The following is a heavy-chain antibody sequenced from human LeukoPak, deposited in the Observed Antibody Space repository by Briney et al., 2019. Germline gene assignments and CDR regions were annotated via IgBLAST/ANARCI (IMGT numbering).Heavy chain of an antibody. CDR3: VRGPADWWVVFVGHFDL. CDR1: GGSLSGYY. Sequence: SETLSLTCAVDGGSLSGYYWTWIRQSPGKGLEWIGEINHFGTTNYNPSLRSRVTMSVDTSKNQFSLKLTSMTAADTAVYYCVRGPADWWVVFVGHFDLWGRGTLVTVSS. CDR2: INHFGTT. V-gene: IGHV4-34*01. J-gene: IGHJ2*01. D-gene: IGHD2-8*02.